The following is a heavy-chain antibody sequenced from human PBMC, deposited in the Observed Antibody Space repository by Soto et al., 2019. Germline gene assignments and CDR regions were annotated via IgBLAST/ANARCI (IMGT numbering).Heavy chain of an antibody. CDR1: GYSFTSYC. CDR3: ARHKIEADTAMDPYYYYGMDV. V-gene: IGHV5-51*01. Sequence: GEYLKISCKGSGYSFTSYCIGLVRQMPGKGLGWMWIIYPGDSDTIYSPSFQCQVTISADKSISTAYLQWSSLKASDTAMYYCARHKIEADTAMDPYYYYGMDVWGQGTTVTVSS. CDR2: IYPGDSDT. J-gene: IGHJ6*02. D-gene: IGHD5-18*01.